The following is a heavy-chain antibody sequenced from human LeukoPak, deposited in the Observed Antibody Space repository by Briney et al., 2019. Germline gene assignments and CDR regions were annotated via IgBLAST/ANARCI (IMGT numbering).Heavy chain of an antibody. Sequence: PGGSLRLSCAASGFTFSSYGMHWVRQAPGKGLEWVAVISYDGSNKYYADSVKGRFTISRDNSKNTLYLQMNSLRAEDTAVYYCASRTHSYGDYYYYYGMDVWGQGTTVTVSS. CDR2: ISYDGSNK. J-gene: IGHJ6*02. CDR1: GFTFSSYG. D-gene: IGHD4-17*01. CDR3: ASRTHSYGDYYYYYGMDV. V-gene: IGHV3-30*19.